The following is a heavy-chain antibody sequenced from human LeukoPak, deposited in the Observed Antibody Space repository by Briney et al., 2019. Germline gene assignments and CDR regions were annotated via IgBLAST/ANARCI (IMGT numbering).Heavy chain of an antibody. Sequence: GGSLRLSCAASGFTFSSYWMNWVRQAPGKGLVWVSRIASDGSSTTYADSVKGRFIISRDNAKNSLYLQMNTLRADDTAVYYCARDGFGTGSNWGQGTLVTVSS. J-gene: IGHJ4*02. CDR3: ARDGFGTGSN. CDR1: GFTFSSYW. D-gene: IGHD3-16*01. V-gene: IGHV3-74*01. CDR2: IASDGSST.